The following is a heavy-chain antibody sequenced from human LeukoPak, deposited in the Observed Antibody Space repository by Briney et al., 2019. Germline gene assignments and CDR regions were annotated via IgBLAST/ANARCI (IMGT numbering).Heavy chain of an antibody. CDR3: TTAAFH. V-gene: IGHV3-15*01. CDR1: AFTFSSYS. Sequence: AGSLRLSCAASAFTFSSYSMNWVSQAPGKELEWVGHIRSETDGGTTDYAAPVKGRFTISRDDSKNTLYLQMNSLKTEDTAVYYCTTAAFHWGQGTLVTVSS. CDR2: IRSETDGGTT. J-gene: IGHJ1*01. D-gene: IGHD6-25*01.